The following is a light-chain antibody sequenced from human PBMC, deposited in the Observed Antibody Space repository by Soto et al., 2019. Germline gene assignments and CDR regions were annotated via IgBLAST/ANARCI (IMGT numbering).Light chain of an antibody. CDR1: SSNFGAGYD. J-gene: IGLJ3*02. CDR3: QSYDSSLSGTV. Sequence: QSVLTQPPSVSGAPGQRVTISCTGSSSNFGAGYDVHWYQQLPGTAPKLLIYGNNRRPSGVPARFSGSKSGTSASLAITGLQAEDEADYYCQSYDSSLSGTVFGGGTKLTVL. CDR2: GNN. V-gene: IGLV1-40*01.